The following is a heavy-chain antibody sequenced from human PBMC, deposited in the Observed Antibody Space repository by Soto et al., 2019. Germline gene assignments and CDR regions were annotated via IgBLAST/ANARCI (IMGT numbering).Heavy chain of an antibody. CDR1: GDSVISNWW. Sequence: SETLSLTCAVSGDSVISNWWWGWVRQSPGKGVEWIAYIYYSGSTNYNPSLKSRVTISVDTSKNQFSLKLSSVTAADTAVYYCARGGGWLPGYYGMDVWGQGTTVTVSS. CDR2: IYYSGST. V-gene: IGHV4-59*02. D-gene: IGHD5-12*01. CDR3: ARGGGWLPGYYGMDV. J-gene: IGHJ6*02.